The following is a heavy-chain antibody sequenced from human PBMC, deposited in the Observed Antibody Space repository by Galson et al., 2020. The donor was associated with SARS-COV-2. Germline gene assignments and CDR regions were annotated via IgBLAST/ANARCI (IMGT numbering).Heavy chain of an antibody. D-gene: IGHD3-9*01. Sequence: SETLSLTCAVSGVSISTTNYWSWIRQAPGKGLAWIGRVYPSGSTYYNPSLKRRVTISLDTSKNQFSLRLPSVTAADTALYYRARQGVTMIFLLTVPGWCFELWGRGTLVTVSS. CDR3: ARQGVTMIFLLTVPGWCFEL. CDR1: GVSISTTNY. J-gene: IGHJ2*01. V-gene: IGHV4-38-2*01. CDR2: VYPSGST.